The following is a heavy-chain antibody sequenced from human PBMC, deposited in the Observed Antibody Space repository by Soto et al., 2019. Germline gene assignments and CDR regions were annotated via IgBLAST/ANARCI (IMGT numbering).Heavy chain of an antibody. J-gene: IGHJ4*02. Sequence: QLQLQESGSGLVKPSQTLSLSCAVSGGSISSGAYSWTWIRQPPGKGLEWIGYIYHSGSTYYNPSLKSRVTISVDRAKNQFSVKLSSVTAADTAVYYCARGPSAIFGLLPDYWGQGTLVTVSS. V-gene: IGHV4-30-2*01. CDR3: ARGPSAIFGLLPDY. CDR2: IYHSGST. CDR1: GGSISSGAYS. D-gene: IGHD3-3*01.